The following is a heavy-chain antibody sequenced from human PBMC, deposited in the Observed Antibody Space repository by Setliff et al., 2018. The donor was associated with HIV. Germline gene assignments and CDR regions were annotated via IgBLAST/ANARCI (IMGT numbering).Heavy chain of an antibody. V-gene: IGHV1-18*01. J-gene: IGHJ3*02. CDR1: GYTFNNYG. D-gene: IGHD3-10*01. Sequence: ASVKVSCKASGYTFNNYGVMWVRQAPGQGLEWMGWISGYGNRKYAQKFEGRLTVTTDTSTSTAYMELRTLISDDTAVYFCASGRGIYGSGALEAYDIWGQGTMVTVSS. CDR2: ISGYGNR. CDR3: ASGRGIYGSGALEAYDI.